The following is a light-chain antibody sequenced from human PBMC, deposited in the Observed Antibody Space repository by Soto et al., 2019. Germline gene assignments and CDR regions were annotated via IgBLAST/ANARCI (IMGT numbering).Light chain of an antibody. J-gene: IGLJ2*01. CDR2: DVN. CDR3: SSYTSSSTLAV. V-gene: IGLV2-14*01. CDR1: SSDVGGYNY. Sequence: QSALTQPASVSGSPGQSITISCTGTSSDVGGYNYVSWYQQDPGKAPKLMIYDVNNRPSGDSNRFSGSKSGSTASLTISGLQAEDEAYYYCSSYTSSSTLAVFGGGTKVTVL.